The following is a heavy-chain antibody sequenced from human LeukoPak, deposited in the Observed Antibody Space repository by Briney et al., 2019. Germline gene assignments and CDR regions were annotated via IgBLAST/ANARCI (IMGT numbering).Heavy chain of an antibody. D-gene: IGHD3-3*01. CDR1: GFTFSSYA. CDR3: AKEITMFGGVINTELDY. CDR2: ISGSGGST. V-gene: IGHV3-23*01. Sequence: GGSLRLSCAASGFTFSSYAMSWVRQAPGKGLEWVSAISGSGGSTYYAAAVKGRFTISRDNSKHSLYLQINSLRAEDTAVYYCAKEITMFGGVINTELDYWGQGTLVTVSS. J-gene: IGHJ4*02.